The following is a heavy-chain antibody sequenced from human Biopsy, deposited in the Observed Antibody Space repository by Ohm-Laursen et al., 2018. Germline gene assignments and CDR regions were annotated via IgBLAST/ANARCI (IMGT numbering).Heavy chain of an antibody. Sequence: SLRLSCAANGFSFADYYMSWIRQAPGKGLDWVSYISSSGNTEKYADSVKGRFTISRDNAKQSVHLQMNSLRAEDTAVYYCALAAAQTVTHFDYWGQGTLVTVSS. CDR2: ISSSGNTE. V-gene: IGHV3-11*01. CDR1: GFSFADYY. D-gene: IGHD4-17*01. J-gene: IGHJ4*02. CDR3: ALAAAQTVTHFDY.